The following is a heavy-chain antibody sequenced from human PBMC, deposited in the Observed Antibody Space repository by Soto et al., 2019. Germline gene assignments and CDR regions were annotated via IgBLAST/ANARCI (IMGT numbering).Heavy chain of an antibody. Sequence: LRLSCAASGFTFSDHYMDWVRQAPGKGLEWVGRTRNKANSYTTDYAASVKGRFTISRDESKNSLYLQMNSLKTEDTAVYYCARGPIRFRARYYHYGMDVWGQGPTVTVSS. V-gene: IGHV3-72*01. J-gene: IGHJ6*02. CDR1: GFTFSDHY. CDR2: TRNKANSYTT. D-gene: IGHD3-10*01. CDR3: ARGPIRFRARYYHYGMDV.